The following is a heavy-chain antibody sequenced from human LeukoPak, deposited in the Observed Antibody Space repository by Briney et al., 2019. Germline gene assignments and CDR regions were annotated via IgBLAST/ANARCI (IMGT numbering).Heavy chain of an antibody. CDR2: IRGDESRK. J-gene: IGHJ4*02. CDR3: ARDLMGSSWYEPDY. D-gene: IGHD6-13*01. CDR1: GFSFSNYW. Sequence: GGSLRLSCAASGFSFSNYWMTWLRQAPGKGLEWVANIRGDESRKYYLDSVTGRFTISRDNAKNSLYLQMNSLRAEDTAVYYCARDLMGSSWYEPDYWGQGTLVTVSS. V-gene: IGHV3-7*01.